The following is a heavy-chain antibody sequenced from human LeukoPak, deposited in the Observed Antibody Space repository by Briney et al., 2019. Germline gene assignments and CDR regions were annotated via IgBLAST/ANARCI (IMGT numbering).Heavy chain of an antibody. J-gene: IGHJ4*02. Sequence: PSETLSLTCTVSGGSISSGDYYWSWIRQPPGKGLEWIGYIYYSGSTYYNPSLKSRVTMSVDTSKNQFSLKLSSVTAADTGVYYCARDRRGTAVAGIDYWGQGTLVTVSS. CDR2: IYYSGST. CDR1: GGSISSGDYY. D-gene: IGHD6-19*01. CDR3: ARDRRGTAVAGIDY. V-gene: IGHV4-30-4*08.